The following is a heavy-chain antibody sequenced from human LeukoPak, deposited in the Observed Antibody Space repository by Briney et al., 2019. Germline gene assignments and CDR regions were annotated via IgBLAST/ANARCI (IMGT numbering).Heavy chain of an antibody. CDR1: GGSFSGYY. D-gene: IGHD2-21*02. CDR2: INHSGST. Sequence: PSETLSLTCAVYGGSFSGYYWSWIRQPPGKGLEWIGEINHSGSTNYNPSLKSRVTISVDTSKNQFSLKLSSVTAADTAVYYCASPGVDCGGDCYWYYFDYWGQGTLVTVSS. CDR3: ASPGVDCGGDCYWYYFDY. V-gene: IGHV4-34*01. J-gene: IGHJ4*02.